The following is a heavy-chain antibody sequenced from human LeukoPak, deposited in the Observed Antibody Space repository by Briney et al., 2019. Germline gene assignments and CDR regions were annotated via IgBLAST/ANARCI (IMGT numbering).Heavy chain of an antibody. D-gene: IGHD2-8*01. CDR1: GYTFTSYD. Sequence: AASVKVSCKASGYTFTSYDINWVRQATGQGLEWMGWMNPNSGNTGYAQKLQGRVTMTRNTSISTAYMELSSLRSEDTAVYYCARGDPLMYYYYYGMDVWGQGTTVTVSS. CDR2: MNPNSGNT. J-gene: IGHJ6*02. V-gene: IGHV1-8*01. CDR3: ARGDPLMYYYYYGMDV.